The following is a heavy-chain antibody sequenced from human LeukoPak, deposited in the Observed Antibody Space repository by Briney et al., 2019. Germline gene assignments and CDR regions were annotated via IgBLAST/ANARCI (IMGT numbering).Heavy chain of an antibody. CDR1: GFTFDDYA. CDR2: ISGDGGST. Sequence: GGSLRLSCAASGFTFDDYAMHWVRQAPGKGLEWVSLISGDGGSTYYADSVKGRFTISRDNSKNSLYLQMNSLRTEDPALYYCAKDMRRGWYYYDSSGYYYDSCFDYWGQGTLVTVSS. CDR3: AKDMRRGWYYYDSSGYYYDSCFDY. J-gene: IGHJ4*02. D-gene: IGHD3-22*01. V-gene: IGHV3-43*02.